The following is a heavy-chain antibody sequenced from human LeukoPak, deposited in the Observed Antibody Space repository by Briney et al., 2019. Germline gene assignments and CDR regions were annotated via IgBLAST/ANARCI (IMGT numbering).Heavy chain of an antibody. V-gene: IGHV4-4*02. Sequence: SETLSLTCAVSGGSLSSSNWWSWVRQPPGEGLEWIGEIYHRGSTNYNPSLKSRVTISVDKSKNQFSLKLSSVTAADTAVYYCARGDHSSGWYPSFDYWGQGTLVTVSS. CDR3: ARGDHSSGWYPSFDY. J-gene: IGHJ4*02. CDR1: GGSLSSSNW. D-gene: IGHD6-19*01. CDR2: IYHRGST.